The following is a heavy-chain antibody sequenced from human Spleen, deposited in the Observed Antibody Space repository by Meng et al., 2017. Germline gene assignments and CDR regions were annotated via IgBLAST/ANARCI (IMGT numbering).Heavy chain of an antibody. CDR3: ARSPESMDHIRSFDY. CDR1: GYTFTTYG. CDR2: ISAYNGNT. V-gene: IGHV1-18*01. J-gene: IGHJ4*02. D-gene: IGHD6-6*01. Sequence: ASVKVSCKASGYTFTTYGISWVRQAPGQGLEWRGWISAYNGNTNYVQKLQGRVTMTTDTSTSTAYMELRSLGSDDTAVYYCARSPESMDHIRSFDYWGQGSLVTVSS.